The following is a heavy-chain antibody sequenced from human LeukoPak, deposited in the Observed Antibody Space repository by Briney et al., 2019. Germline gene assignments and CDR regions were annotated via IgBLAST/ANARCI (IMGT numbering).Heavy chain of an antibody. CDR3: ARDRRITIFGVPYYFDY. D-gene: IGHD3-3*01. J-gene: IGHJ4*02. V-gene: IGHV4-4*02. CDR1: GGSISSSNW. Sequence: PSETLSLTCAVSGGSISSSNWWSWVRQPPGKGLEWIGEIYHSGSTNYNPSLKSRVTISVDKSKNQFSLKLCSVTAADTAVYYCARDRRITIFGVPYYFDYWGQGTLVTVSS. CDR2: IYHSGST.